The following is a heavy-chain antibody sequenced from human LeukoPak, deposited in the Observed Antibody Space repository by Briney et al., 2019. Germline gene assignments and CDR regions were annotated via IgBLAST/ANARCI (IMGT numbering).Heavy chain of an antibody. V-gene: IGHV1-24*01. CDR3: ARATYYYGSGSYPDY. CDR2: FDPEDGET. Sequence: ASVKVSCKVSGYTLTELSMHWVRQAPGKGLEWMGGFDPEDGETIYAQKFQGRVTMTRNTSISTAYMELSSLRSEDTAVYYCARATYYYGSGSYPDYWGQGTLVTVSS. J-gene: IGHJ4*02. D-gene: IGHD3-10*01. CDR1: GYTLTELS.